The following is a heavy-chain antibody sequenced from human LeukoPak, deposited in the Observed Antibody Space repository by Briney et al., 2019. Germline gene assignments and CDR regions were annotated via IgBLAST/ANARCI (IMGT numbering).Heavy chain of an antibody. J-gene: IGHJ4*02. CDR3: ARDRRVYYDSSGYSWWSFDY. D-gene: IGHD3-22*01. V-gene: IGHV1-2*02. CDR1: GYTFTGYY. Sequence: ASVKVSCKASGYTFTGYYVHRVRQAPGQGLEWMGWINPNSGGTNYAQKFQGRVTMTRDTSISTAYMELSRLRSDDTAVYYCARDRRVYYDSSGYSWWSFDYWGQGTLVTVSS. CDR2: INPNSGGT.